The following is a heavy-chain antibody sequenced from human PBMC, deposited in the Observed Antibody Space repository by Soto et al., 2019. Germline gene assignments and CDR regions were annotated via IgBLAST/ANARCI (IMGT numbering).Heavy chain of an antibody. V-gene: IGHV1-69*01. CDR3: ARSQGSSTSLEIYYYYYYGMDV. CDR1: GGTFGSYA. J-gene: IGHJ6*02. Sequence: QVQLVQSGAEVKKPGSSVKVSCKASGGTFGSYAISWVRQAPGQGLEWMGGIIPIPGTANYAQKFQGRVTIAADESTSSAYMELSSLRSEDTAVSYCARSQGSSTSLEIYYYYYYGMDVWGQGTTVTVSS. D-gene: IGHD2-2*01. CDR2: IIPIPGTA.